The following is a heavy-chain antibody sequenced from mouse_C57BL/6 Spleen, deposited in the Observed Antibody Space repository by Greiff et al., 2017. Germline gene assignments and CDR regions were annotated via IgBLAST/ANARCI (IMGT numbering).Heavy chain of an antibody. CDR1: GFSFNTYA. D-gene: IGHD1-1*01. J-gene: IGHJ1*03. V-gene: IGHV10-1*01. Sequence: EVQGVESGGGLVQPKGSLKLSCAASGFSFNTYAMNWVRQAPGKGLEWVARIRSKSNNYATYYADSVKDRFTISRDDSESMLYLQMNNLKTEDTAMYYCVRHEATVVATEGWYFDVWGTGTTVTVSS. CDR2: IRSKSNNYAT. CDR3: VRHEATVVATEGWYFDV.